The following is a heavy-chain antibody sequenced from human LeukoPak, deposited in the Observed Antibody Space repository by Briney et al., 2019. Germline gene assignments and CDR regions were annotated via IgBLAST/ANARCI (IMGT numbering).Heavy chain of an antibody. CDR1: GFTLSSYA. J-gene: IGHJ4*02. CDR3: ARNYYDSSGYSPFDY. D-gene: IGHD3-22*01. Sequence: PGRSLRLSCAASGFTLSSYAMHWVRQAPGKGLEWVAVISYDGSNKYYADSVKGRFTISRDNSKNTLYLQMNSLRAEDTAVYYCARNYYDSSGYSPFDYWGQGTLVTVSS. CDR2: ISYDGSNK. V-gene: IGHV3-30-3*01.